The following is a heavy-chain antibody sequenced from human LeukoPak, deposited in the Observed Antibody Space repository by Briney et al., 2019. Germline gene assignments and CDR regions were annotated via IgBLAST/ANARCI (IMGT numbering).Heavy chain of an antibody. CDR3: TPYQSASGWYGLY. V-gene: IGHV3-15*01. Sequence: GGSLRLSCAVSGFTFSRAWMSWIRQTPGKGLEWLGSIKSKADAETTDYAAPVKGRFTISRDDSNNTLFLQMNSLKTENTAVYYCTPYQSASGWYGLYWGQGTLVTVSS. D-gene: IGHD6-19*01. CDR2: IKSKADAETT. CDR1: GFTFSRAW. J-gene: IGHJ4*02.